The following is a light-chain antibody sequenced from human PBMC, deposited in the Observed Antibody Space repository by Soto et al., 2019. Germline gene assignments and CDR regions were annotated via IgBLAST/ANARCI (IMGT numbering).Light chain of an antibody. V-gene: IGKV4-1*01. CDR2: WAS. J-gene: IGKJ2*01. Sequence: DIVMTQSPDSLAVSLGEGATINCKSSQSLLSRSNNKNYLTWYQQKPGQPPKLLIYWASTRESGVPDRFSGSGSGTDFTLTISSLQAEDVAVYYCQQYYSTPYTFGQGTKLEIK. CDR3: QQYYSTPYT. CDR1: QSLLSRSNNKNY.